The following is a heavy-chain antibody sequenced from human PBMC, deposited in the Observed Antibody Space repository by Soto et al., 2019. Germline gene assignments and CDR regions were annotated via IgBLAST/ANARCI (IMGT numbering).Heavy chain of an antibody. J-gene: IGHJ3*02. CDR1: GGTFKTYA. Sequence: SVKVSCKASGGTFKTYAISWVRQAPGQGLDWMGGIIPFFDTTNYAQKFQGRVTITADESTSTSYMELSSLTSEDTAVYYCARKFTSQYYYDSSDFYDAFDIWGQGTMVTVSS. D-gene: IGHD3-22*01. CDR2: IIPFFDTT. CDR3: ARKFTSQYYYDSSDFYDAFDI. V-gene: IGHV1-69*13.